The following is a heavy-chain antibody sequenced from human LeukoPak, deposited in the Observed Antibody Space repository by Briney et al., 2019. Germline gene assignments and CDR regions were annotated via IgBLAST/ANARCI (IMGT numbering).Heavy chain of an antibody. CDR2: FDPEDGET. D-gene: IGHD6-13*01. J-gene: IGHJ4*02. Sequence: ASVKVSCKVSGYTLTELSMHWVRQAPGKGLEWMGGFDPEDGETIYAQKFQGRVTMTEDTSTDTAYMELGSLRAEDTAVYYCAREGTSQQLVPPYFDYWGQGTLVTVSS. CDR1: GYTLTELS. V-gene: IGHV1-24*01. CDR3: AREGTSQQLVPPYFDY.